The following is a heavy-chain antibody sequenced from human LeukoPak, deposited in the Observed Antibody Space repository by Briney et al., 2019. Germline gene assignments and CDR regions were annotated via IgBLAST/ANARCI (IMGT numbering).Heavy chain of an antibody. CDR1: GVSISSYY. V-gene: IGHV4-59*08. J-gene: IGHJ4*02. D-gene: IGHD2-15*01. CDR3: ARRGRHSQFDY. CDR2: IYYSGST. Sequence: SETLSLTCTVSGVSISSYYWSWIRQPPGKGLEWIGYIYYSGSTNYNPSLKSRVTISVDTSKNQFSLKLSSVTAADTAVYYCARRGRHSQFDYWGQGTLVTVSS.